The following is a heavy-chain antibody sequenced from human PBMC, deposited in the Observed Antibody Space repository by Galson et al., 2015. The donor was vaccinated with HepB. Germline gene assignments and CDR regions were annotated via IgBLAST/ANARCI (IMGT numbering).Heavy chain of an antibody. CDR3: ARSLRFPHDYYYYMDV. CDR1: GGTFSSYA. J-gene: IGHJ6*03. D-gene: IGHD4-17*01. V-gene: IGHV1-69*13. Sequence: SVKVSCKASGGTFSSYAISWVRQAPGQGLEWMGGIIPIFGTANYAQKFQGRVTITADESTSTAYMELSSLRSEDTAVYYCARSLRFPHDYYYYMDVWGKGTTVTVSS. CDR2: IIPIFGTA.